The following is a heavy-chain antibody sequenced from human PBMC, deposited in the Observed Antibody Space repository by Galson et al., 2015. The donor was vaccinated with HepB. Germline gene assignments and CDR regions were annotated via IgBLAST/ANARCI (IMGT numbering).Heavy chain of an antibody. CDR3: VKRGPNDGGAFDI. J-gene: IGHJ3*02. Sequence: SLRLSCAASGFTLSIYAMSWVRQAPGKGLEWVSSISSGGDNTHYADSAKGRFTISRDNSKNTLHIQMNSLRAEDTALYYCVKRGPNDGGAFDIWGQGTMVTVSS. CDR1: GFTLSIYA. D-gene: IGHD3-16*01. V-gene: IGHV3-23*01. CDR2: ISSGGDNT.